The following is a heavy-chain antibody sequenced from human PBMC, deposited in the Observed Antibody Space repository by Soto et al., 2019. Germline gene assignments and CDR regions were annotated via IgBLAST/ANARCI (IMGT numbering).Heavy chain of an antibody. Sequence: GGSLRLSCAASGFTFSSYWMHWVRQAPGKGLVWVSRINSDGSSTSYADSVKGRFTISRDNAKNTLYLQMNSLRAEDTAVYYCARDTQAYYYYYGMDGWGQGTTVTVAS. CDR1: GFTFSSYW. CDR2: INSDGSST. V-gene: IGHV3-74*01. J-gene: IGHJ6*02. CDR3: ARDTQAYYYYYGMDG.